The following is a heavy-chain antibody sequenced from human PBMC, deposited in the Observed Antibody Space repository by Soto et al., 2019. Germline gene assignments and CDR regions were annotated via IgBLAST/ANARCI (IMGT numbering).Heavy chain of an antibody. CDR3: AREWGWGQAAGTLDAFDI. D-gene: IGHD6-13*01. CDR1: GFTFSSYS. CDR2: ISSSSSYI. Sequence: GGSLRLSCAASGFTFSSYSMNWVRQAPGKGLEWVSSISSSSSYIYYADSVKGRFTISRDNAKNSLYLQMNSLRAEDTAVYYCAREWGWGQAAGTLDAFDIWGQGTMVTASS. V-gene: IGHV3-21*01. J-gene: IGHJ3*02.